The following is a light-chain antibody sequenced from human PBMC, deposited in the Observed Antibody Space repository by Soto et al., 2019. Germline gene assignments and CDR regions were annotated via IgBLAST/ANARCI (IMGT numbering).Light chain of an antibody. Sequence: DNPMTPSSSTLSAHFRERVTLSFRASQIISSWLAWYQQKPGTAPKLLIYNASSLESGVPSRFSGSGSVTEFTLTISSLQPDDFATYYCQQYNSYWTFGQGTKVDIK. J-gene: IGKJ1*01. CDR2: NAS. CDR1: QIISSW. V-gene: IGKV1-5*01. CDR3: QQYNSYWT.